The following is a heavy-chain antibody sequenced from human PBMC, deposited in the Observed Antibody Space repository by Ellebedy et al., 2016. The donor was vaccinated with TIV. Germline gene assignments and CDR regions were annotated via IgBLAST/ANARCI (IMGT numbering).Heavy chain of an antibody. CDR2: IWYDGSNK. Sequence: PGGSLRLSCAASGFTFSSYGMHWVRQAPGKGLEWVAVIWYDGSNKYYADSVKGRFTISRDNSKNTLYLQMNSLRAEDTAVYYCAREAEYSSGWYYFDYWGQGTLVTVSS. CDR3: AREAEYSSGWYYFDY. J-gene: IGHJ4*02. V-gene: IGHV3-33*01. CDR1: GFTFSSYG. D-gene: IGHD6-19*01.